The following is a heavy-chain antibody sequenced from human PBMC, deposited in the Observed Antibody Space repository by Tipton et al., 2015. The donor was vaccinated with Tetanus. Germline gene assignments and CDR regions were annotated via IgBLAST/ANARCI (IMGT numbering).Heavy chain of an antibody. D-gene: IGHD1/OR15-1a*01. CDR1: GFTFRSYA. CDR2: ISSSSSTI. V-gene: IGHV3-48*02. Sequence: SLSLSCEASGFTFRSYAMSWVRQAPGKGLEWVSYISSSSSTIYYADSVKGRFTISRDNAKNSLYLQMNSLRDEDTAVYYCARGGEQGHPNTDYWGQGTLVTVSA. CDR3: ARGGEQGHPNTDY. J-gene: IGHJ4*02.